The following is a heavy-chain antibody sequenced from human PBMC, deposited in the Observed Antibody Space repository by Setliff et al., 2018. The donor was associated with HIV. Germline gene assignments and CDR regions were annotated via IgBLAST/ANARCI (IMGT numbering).Heavy chain of an antibody. CDR2: TKQDGSEK. CDR3: ARGARGYSYG. Sequence: SLRLSCAGSGFTFSSYWMSWVRQAPGKGLEWVANTKQDGSEKYYVESVKGRFTISRDNANNSLYLQMNSLRAEDTAVYYCARGARGYSYGWGQGTLVTVSS. D-gene: IGHD5-18*01. CDR1: GFTFSSYW. V-gene: IGHV3-7*01. J-gene: IGHJ4*02.